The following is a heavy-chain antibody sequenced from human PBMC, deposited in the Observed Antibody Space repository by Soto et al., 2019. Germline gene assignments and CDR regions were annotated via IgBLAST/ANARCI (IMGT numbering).Heavy chain of an antibody. J-gene: IGHJ3*01. CDR2: ISYDGSSE. D-gene: IGHD2-2*01. CDR3: AKDTPSAGYCTSTPCYDDAFDV. Sequence: WGSLRLSCAASGFTFSSYGMHWVRQAPGKGLEWVAVISYDGSSEYYTDSVKGRFTISRDNSKNTVYMQMNSLRAGDTAVYYCAKDTPSAGYCTSTPCYDDAFDVWGQGTVVTVS. V-gene: IGHV3-30*18. CDR1: GFTFSSYG.